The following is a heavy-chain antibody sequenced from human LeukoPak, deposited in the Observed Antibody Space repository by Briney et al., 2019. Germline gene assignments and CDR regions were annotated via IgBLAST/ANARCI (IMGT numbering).Heavy chain of an antibody. J-gene: IGHJ4*02. D-gene: IGHD2-15*01. CDR3: ARDPAGSVAVVSADHFDY. CDR2: ISGSSTYI. CDR1: GFTFSRYT. Sequence: GGSLRLSCAASGFTFSRYTMNWVRQAPGKGLEWVSSISGSSTYIYYADSVKGRFTISRDNAKNSLYLQMNSLRAEDTALYYCARDPAGSVAVVSADHFDYWGQGTLVTVSS. V-gene: IGHV3-21*04.